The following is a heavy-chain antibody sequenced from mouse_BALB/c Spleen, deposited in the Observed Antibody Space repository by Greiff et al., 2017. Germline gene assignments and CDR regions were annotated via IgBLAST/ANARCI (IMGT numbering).Heavy chain of an antibody. CDR2: INPSSGYT. J-gene: IGHJ2*01. D-gene: IGHD1-1*01. Sequence: QVQLQQPGAELVKPGASVKLSCKASGYTFTSYWMHWVKQRPGQGLEWIGYINPSSGYTNYNQKFKDKATLTADKSSSTAYMQLSSLTSEDSAVYDCARGDYSGSSYVGDYWGQGTTLTVSS. CDR3: ARGDYSGSSYVGDY. CDR1: GYTFTSYW. V-gene: IGHV1S26*01.